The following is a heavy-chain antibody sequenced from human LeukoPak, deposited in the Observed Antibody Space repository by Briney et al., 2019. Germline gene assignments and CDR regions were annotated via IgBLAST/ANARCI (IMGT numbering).Heavy chain of an antibody. CDR1: GFTFSSYA. CDR3: ATGSETVPGRY. J-gene: IGHJ4*02. D-gene: IGHD4-17*01. Sequence: QTGGSLRLSCAASGFTFSSYAMHWVRQAPGKGLEWVAVISYDGSNKYYADSVKGRFTISRDNSKNTLYLQMNSLRAEDTAVYYCATGSETVPGRYWGQGTLVTVSS. V-gene: IGHV3-30-3*01. CDR2: ISYDGSNK.